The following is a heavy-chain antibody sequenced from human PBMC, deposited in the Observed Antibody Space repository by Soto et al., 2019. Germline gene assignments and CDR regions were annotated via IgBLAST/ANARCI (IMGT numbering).Heavy chain of an antibody. CDR1: GFTFSSYS. CDR3: ATGRYGGYTDY. J-gene: IGHJ4*02. CDR2: ISSSSSYI. V-gene: IGHV3-21*01. D-gene: IGHD5-12*01. Sequence: EVQLVESGGGLVKPGGSLRLSCAASGFTFSSYSMNWVRQAPGKGLEWVSSISSSSSYIYYADSVTGRFTISRDNAKNSLYLQMNSLRAEDTAVYYCATGRYGGYTDYWGQGTLVTVSS.